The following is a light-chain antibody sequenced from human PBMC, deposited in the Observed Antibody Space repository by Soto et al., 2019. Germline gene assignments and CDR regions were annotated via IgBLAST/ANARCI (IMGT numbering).Light chain of an antibody. V-gene: IGKV1-5*03. CDR3: QQHNSYPWT. Sequence: DIQMTQPPSTLSASVGDRVTITCRASQSISSWLAWYQQKPGKAPKLLIYKASNLESGVPSRFSGSGSGTEFTLTISSLQPDDFATYYCQQHNSYPWTFGQGTKVEIK. CDR1: QSISSW. CDR2: KAS. J-gene: IGKJ1*01.